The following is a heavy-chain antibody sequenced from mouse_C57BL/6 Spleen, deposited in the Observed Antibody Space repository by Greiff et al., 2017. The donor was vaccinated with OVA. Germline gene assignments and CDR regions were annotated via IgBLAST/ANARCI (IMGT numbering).Heavy chain of an antibody. D-gene: IGHD2-4*01. J-gene: IGHJ3*01. Sequence: VQLKESGAELVKPGASVKLSCTASGFNITDYYMHWVKQRTEQGLEWIGRLDPEDGETKYAPKFQGQATITADTSSNTAYLQLRSLTSEDTAVYYCAKYYDYDGAWFADWGQGTLVTVSA. CDR1: GFNITDYY. CDR2: LDPEDGET. V-gene: IGHV14-2*01. CDR3: AKYYDYDGAWFAD.